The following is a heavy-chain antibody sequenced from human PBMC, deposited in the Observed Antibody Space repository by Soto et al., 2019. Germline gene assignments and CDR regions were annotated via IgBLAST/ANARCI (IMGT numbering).Heavy chain of an antibody. CDR1: GFTFSGNY. CDR3: ASKRGSSCDY. V-gene: IGHV3-53*02. D-gene: IGHD6-6*01. Sequence: EVQLVETGGGLIQPGGSLRLSCAASGFTFSGNYMSWVRQAPGKGLEWVSVIYNGGGTNYADSVKGRFTISRDNSKNTLYLQMNSMGAEATAVYYCASKRGSSCDYGGQGTLVTVSS. J-gene: IGHJ4*02. CDR2: IYNGGGT.